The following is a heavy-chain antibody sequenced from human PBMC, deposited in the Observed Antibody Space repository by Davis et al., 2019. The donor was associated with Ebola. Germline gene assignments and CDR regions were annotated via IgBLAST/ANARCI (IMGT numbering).Heavy chain of an antibody. J-gene: IGHJ4*02. V-gene: IGHV1-18*01. CDR1: GYTFTKYG. Sequence: ASVKVSCKASGYTFTKYGFSWVRQAPGHGLEWMGWVSAHNGNTNYAQTLQGRITMTTDTSTTTVYMELRSLTSDDTAVYYCVRDPWGDDDVYWGQGTLVTVSS. CDR3: VRDPWGDDDVY. D-gene: IGHD2-21*01. CDR2: VSAHNGNT.